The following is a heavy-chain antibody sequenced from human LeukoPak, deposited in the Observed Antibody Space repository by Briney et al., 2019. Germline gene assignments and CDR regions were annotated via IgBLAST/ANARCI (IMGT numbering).Heavy chain of an antibody. Sequence: TGGSLRLSCAASGFTFSSYAMSWVRQAPGKGLEWVSSISGSGGSTYYADSVKGRFTISRDNSKNTLYLQMNSLRAEDTALYYCARGIEYIGYVLEYGGQGTLVTVSP. J-gene: IGHJ4*02. D-gene: IGHD5-12*01. CDR2: ISGSGGST. CDR1: GFTFSSYA. CDR3: ARGIEYIGYVLEY. V-gene: IGHV3-23*01.